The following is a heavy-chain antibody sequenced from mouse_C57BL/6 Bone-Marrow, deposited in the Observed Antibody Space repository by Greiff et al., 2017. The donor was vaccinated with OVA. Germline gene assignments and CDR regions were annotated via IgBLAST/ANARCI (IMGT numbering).Heavy chain of an antibody. CDR1: GFSLTSYG. V-gene: IGHV2-9*01. D-gene: IGHD3-1*01. CDR2: IWGGGST. CDR3: AKRGVGLAWFAY. J-gene: IGHJ3*01. Sequence: VQLVESGPGLVAPSQSLSITCTVSGFSLTSYGVDWVSQPPGQGLEWLGVIWGGGSTDYNSALLSRLSISKDNTKSQVFLKMSSLQTDDTAMYYGAKRGVGLAWFAYWGQGTRVTVSA.